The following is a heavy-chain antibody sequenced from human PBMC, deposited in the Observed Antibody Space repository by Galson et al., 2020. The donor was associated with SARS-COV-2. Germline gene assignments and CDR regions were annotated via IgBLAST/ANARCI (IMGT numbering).Heavy chain of an antibody. CDR3: ARAHSTFNYFDP. Sequence: GESLKISCAASGFTFSAYTMHWVRQAPGKGLEWVAVISYDGSNKFYADSVKGRFIISRDNSKNTLYLQMNSLRAEDTAVYFCARAHSTFNYFDPWGQGTLVTVSS. CDR1: GFTFSAYT. D-gene: IGHD4-4*01. V-gene: IGHV3-30-3*01. CDR2: ISYDGSNK. J-gene: IGHJ5*02.